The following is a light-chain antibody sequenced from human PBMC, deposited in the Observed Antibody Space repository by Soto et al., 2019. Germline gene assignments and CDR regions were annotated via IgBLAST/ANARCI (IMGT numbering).Light chain of an antibody. V-gene: IGKV3-20*01. CDR1: QSLSSSY. Sequence: EIVLTQSPGTLSLSPGERATVSCRASQSLSSSYLAWYQQKPGQAPRLLIYGASSRATGIPDRFSGSGSGTDFTLTISRLEPEDFAVYYCQQYGSSPKTFGQGTKV. CDR2: GAS. CDR3: QQYGSSPKT. J-gene: IGKJ1*01.